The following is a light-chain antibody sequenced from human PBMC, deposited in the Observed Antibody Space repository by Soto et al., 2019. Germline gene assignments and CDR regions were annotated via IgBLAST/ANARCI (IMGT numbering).Light chain of an antibody. CDR2: GAC. CDR3: QQYDSSPRT. V-gene: IGKV3-20*01. CDR1: QSVGSRY. J-gene: IGKJ5*01. Sequence: DIVLTQSPGTLSLSPGDGATLSCRASQSVGSRYLAWYQQKRGQPTRLLIYGACTRTTVIPDRCSSSGCGTVFTLTSSRLEPEDFAVYYCQQYDSSPRTFGQGTRLEIK.